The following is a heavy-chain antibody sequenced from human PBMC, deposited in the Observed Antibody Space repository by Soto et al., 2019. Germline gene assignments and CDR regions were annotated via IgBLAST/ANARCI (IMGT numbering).Heavy chain of an antibody. D-gene: IGHD3-3*01. V-gene: IGHV3-48*03. CDR1: GFTFSSYE. CDR2: ISSSGSTI. Sequence: AGGSLRLSCAASGFTFSSYEMNWVRQAPGKGLEWVSYISSSGSTIYYADSVKGRFTISRDNAKNSLYLQMNSLRAEDTAVYYCARGTYDFWSGYYRDAFDIWGQGTMVTVSS. CDR3: ARGTYDFWSGYYRDAFDI. J-gene: IGHJ3*02.